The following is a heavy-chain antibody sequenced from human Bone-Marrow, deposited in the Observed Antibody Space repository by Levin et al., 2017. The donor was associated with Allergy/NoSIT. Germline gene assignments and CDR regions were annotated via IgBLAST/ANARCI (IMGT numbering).Heavy chain of an antibody. V-gene: IGHV3-23*01. Sequence: PGGSLRLSCAASGFTFSNFAMNWVRQAPGKGLEWVAAIRSSGGSTYYADSVRGRFTISRDNSKNTLFLQISGLRADDTAVYYCAREQSHGAGWWPVDYWGQGTLVTVSS. CDR3: AREQSHGAGWWPVDY. J-gene: IGHJ4*02. CDR1: GFTFSNFA. CDR2: IRSSGGST. D-gene: IGHD6-19*01.